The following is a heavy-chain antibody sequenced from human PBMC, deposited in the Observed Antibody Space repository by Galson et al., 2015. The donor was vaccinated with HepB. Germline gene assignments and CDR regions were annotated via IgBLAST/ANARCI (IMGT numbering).Heavy chain of an antibody. J-gene: IGHJ2*01. CDR1: GFTFSSYD. D-gene: IGHD6-13*01. CDR3: ARGVAAAGAGYCDL. CDR2: IGTAGDT. V-gene: IGHV3-13*01. Sequence: SLRLSCAASGFTFSSYDMHWVRQATGKGLEWVSAIGTAGDTYYPGSVKGRSTISRENAKNSLYLQMNSLRAGDTAVYYCARGVAAAGAGYCDLWGRGTLVTVSS.